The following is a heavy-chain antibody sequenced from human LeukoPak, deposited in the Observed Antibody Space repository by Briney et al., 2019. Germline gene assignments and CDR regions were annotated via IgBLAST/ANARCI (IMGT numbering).Heavy chain of an antibody. Sequence: GASVQNSCKTSGYTFIDYDGHWGRQAPGQGLEWTGWINPNSASTNYAQRLQGRVTFTRDTSLSIAYMELSSLTSEDAAVYFCARGDFGETNTAFDVWGQGTLVAVSS. CDR2: INPNSAST. D-gene: IGHD4-17*01. J-gene: IGHJ3*01. CDR3: ARGDFGETNTAFDV. CDR1: GYTFIDYD. V-gene: IGHV1-8*03.